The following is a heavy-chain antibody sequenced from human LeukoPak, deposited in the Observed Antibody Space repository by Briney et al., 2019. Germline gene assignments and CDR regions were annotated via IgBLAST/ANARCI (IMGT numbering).Heavy chain of an antibody. CDR3: VKEGGSPGGFDF. Sequence: GGSLRLSRAASGFNFSDYSMNWVRQAPGKGLEWVSSISSRSSYIFYADSVQGRFTISRDNTKNSLYLQMNSLTVEDTAVYYCVKEGGSPGGFDFWGQGTMVTVSS. V-gene: IGHV3-21*01. D-gene: IGHD2-15*01. CDR1: GFNFSDYS. J-gene: IGHJ3*01. CDR2: ISSRSSYI.